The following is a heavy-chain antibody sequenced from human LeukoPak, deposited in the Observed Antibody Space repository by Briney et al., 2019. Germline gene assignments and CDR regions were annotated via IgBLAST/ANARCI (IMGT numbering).Heavy chain of an antibody. CDR2: IKHDGSEE. CDR1: GFAFSSYW. Sequence: GGSLRLSCAASGFAFSSYWMTWVRQAPGKGLEWVANIKHDGSEEYYVDSVKGRFTISRDNAKNSLYLQMNSLRAEDTAVYYCARTLGYCSSTNCFLTFDYWGQGTLVTVSS. V-gene: IGHV3-7*04. J-gene: IGHJ4*02. CDR3: ARTLGYCSSTNCFLTFDY. D-gene: IGHD2-2*01.